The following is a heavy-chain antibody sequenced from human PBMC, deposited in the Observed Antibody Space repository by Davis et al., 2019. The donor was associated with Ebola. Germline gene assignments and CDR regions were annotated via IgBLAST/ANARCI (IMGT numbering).Heavy chain of an antibody. CDR3: ATNVEMATMDAFDI. CDR1: GYSFTSYW. J-gene: IGHJ3*02. V-gene: IGHV5-51*01. Sequence: GESLKISCHGSGYSFTSYWIGWVRQMPGKGLAWMGIIYPGDSDTRYSPSFQGQVTISADKSISTAYLQWSSLKASDSAMYYCATNVEMATMDAFDIWGQGTMVTVSS. D-gene: IGHD5-24*01. CDR2: IYPGDSDT.